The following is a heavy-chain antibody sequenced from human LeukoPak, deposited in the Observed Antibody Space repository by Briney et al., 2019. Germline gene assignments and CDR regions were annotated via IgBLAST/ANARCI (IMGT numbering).Heavy chain of an antibody. J-gene: IGHJ4*02. Sequence: GASVKVSCKASGYTFITYGISWVRQAPGQGLEWMGWISAYNGNTNYAQKLQGRVTMTTDTSTSTAYMELRSLRSDDTAVSYCASNRPSSGWYDLDYWGQGTLVTVSS. V-gene: IGHV1-18*01. D-gene: IGHD6-19*01. CDR3: ASNRPSSGWYDLDY. CDR2: ISAYNGNT. CDR1: GYTFITYG.